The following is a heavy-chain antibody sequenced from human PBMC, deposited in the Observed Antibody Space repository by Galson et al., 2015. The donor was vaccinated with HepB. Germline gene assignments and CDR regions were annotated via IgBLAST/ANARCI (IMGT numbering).Heavy chain of an antibody. CDR3: AKDPIFGASGWFYFDY. V-gene: IGHV3-23*01. CDR2: ITGSGGST. CDR1: GFRFSNYA. Sequence: SLRLSCAASGFRFSNYAMSWVRQAPGKGLEWVSGITGSGGSTYYAASVKGRFTISRDNTKNTLYLQMRGLRADDTAVYYCAKDPIFGASGWFYFDYWGQGTVATVSS. J-gene: IGHJ4*02. D-gene: IGHD3-3*01.